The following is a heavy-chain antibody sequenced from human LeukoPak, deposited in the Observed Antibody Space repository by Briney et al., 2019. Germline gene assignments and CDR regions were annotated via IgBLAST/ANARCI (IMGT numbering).Heavy chain of an antibody. J-gene: IGHJ6*02. V-gene: IGHV4-4*07. CDR2: IYTSGST. CDR3: ASTQLDATHYYYYYGMDV. D-gene: IGHD1-1*01. Sequence: SETLSLTCSVSVGPISSYYGRWIRQPAGKALECIGRIYTSGSTNYNPSLKSRVTMSVDTSKNQFSLKLSSVTAADTAVYYCASTQLDATHYYYYYGMDVWGQGTTVTVSS. CDR1: VGPISSYY.